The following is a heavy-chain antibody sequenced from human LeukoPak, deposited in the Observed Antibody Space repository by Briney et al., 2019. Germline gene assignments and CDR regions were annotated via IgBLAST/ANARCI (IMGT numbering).Heavy chain of an antibody. CDR2: IDSSANTT. CDR1: RFYFSTYD. V-gene: IGHV3-48*03. Sequence: GGSLRLSCTASRFYFSTYDMNWVRQVPGKGLEWISYIDSSANTTYYAGSVQGRFTISRDNAKNSLYLQMRSLRAEDTAFYYCASAHGGSGYDRPFDYWGQGTLVTVSS. D-gene: IGHD5-12*01. J-gene: IGHJ4*02. CDR3: ASAHGGSGYDRPFDY.